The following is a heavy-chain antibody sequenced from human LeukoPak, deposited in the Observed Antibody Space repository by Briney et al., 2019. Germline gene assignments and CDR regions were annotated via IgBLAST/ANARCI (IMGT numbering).Heavy chain of an antibody. D-gene: IGHD6-13*01. Sequence: PGRSLRLSCAASGFTFSSYAMHWVRQAPGKGLEWVAVISYDGSNKYYADSVKGRFTISRDNSKNTLYLQMNSLRADDTALYYCAKGRLAAAFTRGEDYWGQGTLVTVSS. CDR3: AKGRLAAAFTRGEDY. V-gene: IGHV3-30-3*01. CDR2: ISYDGSNK. J-gene: IGHJ4*02. CDR1: GFTFSSYA.